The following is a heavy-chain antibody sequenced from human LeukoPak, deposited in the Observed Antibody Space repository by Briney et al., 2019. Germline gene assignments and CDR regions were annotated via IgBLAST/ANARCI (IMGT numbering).Heavy chain of an antibody. V-gene: IGHV1-2*02. CDR3: AGYYNVSSGYYENAFDI. Sequence: GASVKVSCKASGYTFTDYYIHWVRQAPGQGLEWMGWINPNSGGTNFAQKFQGRVTMTRDTSISTAYMELSRLRSDDTAVYYCAGYYNVSSGYYENAFDIWGQGTMVTVSS. J-gene: IGHJ3*02. CDR1: GYTFTDYY. CDR2: INPNSGGT. D-gene: IGHD3-22*01.